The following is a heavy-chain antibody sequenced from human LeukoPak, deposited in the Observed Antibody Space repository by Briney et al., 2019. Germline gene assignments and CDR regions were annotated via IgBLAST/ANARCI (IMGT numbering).Heavy chain of an antibody. CDR1: GFTFNSYD. V-gene: IGHV3-33*06. CDR3: AKGSTSSGSLVDY. D-gene: IGHD1-26*01. CDR2: IWYGGSNK. J-gene: IGHJ4*02. Sequence: QTGGSLRLSCAASGFTFNSYDMHWVRQAPGKGLEWVAVIWYGGSNKYYVDSAKGRFTISRDNSKNTLYLQMNSPRSDDTAVYYCAKGSTSSGSLVDYWGQGTLVTVSS.